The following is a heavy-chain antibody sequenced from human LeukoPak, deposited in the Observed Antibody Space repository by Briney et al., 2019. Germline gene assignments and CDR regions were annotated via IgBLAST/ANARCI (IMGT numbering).Heavy chain of an antibody. J-gene: IGHJ4*02. Sequence: SETLSLTCTVSGGSISSYYWSWIRQPPGKGLGWIGYIYYSGSTNYNPSLKSRVTISVDTSKNQFSLKLSSVTAADTAVYYCARVFWGTSDYWGQGTLVTVSS. D-gene: IGHD3-16*01. CDR2: IYYSGST. V-gene: IGHV4-59*01. CDR3: ARVFWGTSDY. CDR1: GGSISSYY.